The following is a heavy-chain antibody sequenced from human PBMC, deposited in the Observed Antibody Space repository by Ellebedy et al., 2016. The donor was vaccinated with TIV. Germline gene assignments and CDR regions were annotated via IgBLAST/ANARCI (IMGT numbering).Heavy chain of an antibody. CDR1: GYTFTSYY. Sequence: ASVKVSCXASGYTFTSYYMHWVRQAPGQGLEWMGIINPSGGSTSYAQKFQGRVTITADKSTSTAYMELSSLRSEDTAVYYCARAHNWNPPDYWGQGTLVTVSS. V-gene: IGHV1-46*01. D-gene: IGHD1-20*01. CDR3: ARAHNWNPPDY. J-gene: IGHJ4*02. CDR2: INPSGGST.